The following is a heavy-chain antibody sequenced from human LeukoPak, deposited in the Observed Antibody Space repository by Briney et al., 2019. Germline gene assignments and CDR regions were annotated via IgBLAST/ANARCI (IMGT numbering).Heavy chain of an antibody. J-gene: IGHJ4*02. V-gene: IGHV3-21*04. CDR3: ARDNRALDY. CDR1: GFTFSSYS. Sequence: PGGSLRLSCAASGFTFSSYSLNWVRQAPGKGLEWVSSITTSSSYIYYADSVKGRFTISRDNAKNSLYLQMNSLRAEDTALYYCARDNRALDYWGQGTLVTVSS. D-gene: IGHD1-14*01. CDR2: ITTSSSYI.